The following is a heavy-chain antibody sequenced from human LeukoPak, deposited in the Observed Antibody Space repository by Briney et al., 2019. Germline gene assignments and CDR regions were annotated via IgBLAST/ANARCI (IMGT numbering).Heavy chain of an antibody. CDR1: GFTFSDAW. V-gene: IGHV3-15*01. J-gene: IGHJ5*02. CDR3: TTDHYS. D-gene: IGHD2-21*01. CDR2: IKSKADGGTT. Sequence: GGSLRLPCAASGFTFSDAWMSWVRQAPGKGLEWVGRIKSKADGGTTDYPTPVKGRFTISRDDSKNTLYLQMSSLKTEDTAVYYCTTDHYSWGQGVLVTVSS.